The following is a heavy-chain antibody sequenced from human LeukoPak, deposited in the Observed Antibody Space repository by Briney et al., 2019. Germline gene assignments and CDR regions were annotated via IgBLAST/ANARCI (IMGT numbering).Heavy chain of an antibody. V-gene: IGHV3-11*01. CDR3: ARDGVGSSWTSSGMDV. Sequence: GGSLRLSCAASGFTFSDYYMSWIRQAPGKGLEWVSYISSSGSTIYYADSVKGRFTVSRDNAKNSLYLQMNSLRAEDTAVYYCARDGVGSSWTSSGMDVWGQGTTVTVSS. D-gene: IGHD6-13*01. J-gene: IGHJ6*02. CDR1: GFTFSDYY. CDR2: ISSSGSTI.